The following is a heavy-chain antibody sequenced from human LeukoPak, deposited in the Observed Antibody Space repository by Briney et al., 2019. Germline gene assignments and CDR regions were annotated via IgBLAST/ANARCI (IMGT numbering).Heavy chain of an antibody. D-gene: IGHD3-10*01. J-gene: IGHJ4*02. CDR3: ARDFNWFGEFRTLDY. V-gene: IGHV3-30*03. CDR1: GFTFDDYG. Sequence: KAGGSLRLSCAASGFTFDDYGMSWVRQAPGKGLEWVAVISYDGSNKYYADSVKGRFTISRDNSKNTLYLQMNSLRAEDTAVYYCARDFNWFGEFRTLDYWGQGTLVTVSS. CDR2: ISYDGSNK.